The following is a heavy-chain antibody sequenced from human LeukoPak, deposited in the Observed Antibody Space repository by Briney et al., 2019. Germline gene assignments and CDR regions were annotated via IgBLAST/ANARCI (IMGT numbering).Heavy chain of an antibody. D-gene: IGHD2-8*01. CDR3: ARENYCTNGVCWAFDP. Sequence: SETLSLTCTVSGGSISSSDYYWGWIRQPPGKGLEWIGNIYYTGSTSYNSSLESRVTISVDTSKNQSSLQLSSVTAADTAVYYCARENYCTNGVCWAFDPWDQGTLVTVSS. V-gene: IGHV4-39*07. CDR2: IYYTGST. CDR1: GGSISSSDYY. J-gene: IGHJ5*02.